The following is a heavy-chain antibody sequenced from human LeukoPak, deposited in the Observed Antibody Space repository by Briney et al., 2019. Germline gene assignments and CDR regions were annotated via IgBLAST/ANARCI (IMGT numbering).Heavy chain of an antibody. CDR3: ARAGLLWFGESWWFDP. CDR1: GYTFTSYG. Sequence: ASVKVSCKASGYTFTSYGISWVRQAPGQGLEWMGWISAYNGNTNYAQKLQGRVTMTTDTSTSTAYMEVRSLRSDDTAVYYCARAGLLWFGESWWFDPWGQGTLVTVSS. D-gene: IGHD3-10*01. J-gene: IGHJ5*02. CDR2: ISAYNGNT. V-gene: IGHV1-18*01.